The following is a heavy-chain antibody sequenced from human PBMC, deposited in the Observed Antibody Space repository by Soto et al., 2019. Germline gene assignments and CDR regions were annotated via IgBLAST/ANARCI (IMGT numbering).Heavy chain of an antibody. CDR1: GFSLTTSGVG. D-gene: IGHD6-19*01. J-gene: IGHJ4*03. CDR2: VYWSDDK. Sequence: SGPTLVNPTQTLTLTCNFSGFSLTTSGVGVGWVRQPPGKALEWLALVYWSDDKRYSPSVRTNLTITKDTSKKQVVLSATNVDPLDTGTYYCVYRSGTGSGLEYWGQGILVTVYS. V-gene: IGHV2-5*04. CDR3: VYRSGTGSGLEY.